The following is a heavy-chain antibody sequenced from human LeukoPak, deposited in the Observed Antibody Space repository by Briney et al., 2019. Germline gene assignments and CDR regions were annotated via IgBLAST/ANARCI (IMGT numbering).Heavy chain of an antibody. D-gene: IGHD4-23*01. Sequence: GGSLRLSCAASGFTFSSYSMNWVRQAPGKGLVWVSRINTDGSGTTYADSVKGRFTISRDNAENTLYLQMNSLRAEDTAIYYCARDQEDYGGNSPLGYWGQGTLVTVSS. CDR2: INTDGSGT. V-gene: IGHV3-74*01. CDR3: ARDQEDYGGNSPLGY. J-gene: IGHJ4*02. CDR1: GFTFSSYS.